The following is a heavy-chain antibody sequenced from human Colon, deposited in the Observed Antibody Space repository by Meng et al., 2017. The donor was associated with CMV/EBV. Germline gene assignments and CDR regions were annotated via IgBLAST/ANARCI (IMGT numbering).Heavy chain of an antibody. V-gene: IGHV3-53*01. D-gene: IGHD3/OR15-3a*01. Sequence: GESLKISCGSSGFTVSTNYMSWVRQAPGTGLECVLIINNDEKTYYADSVKGRFTIYRDNSKNTLHLQINNLRAEDSAVYYCASRRHLSSPGLVISHRITDGFDIWGQGTMVTVSS. CDR2: INNDEKT. J-gene: IGHJ3*02. CDR3: ASRRHLSSPGLVISHRITDGFDI. CDR1: GFTVSTNY.